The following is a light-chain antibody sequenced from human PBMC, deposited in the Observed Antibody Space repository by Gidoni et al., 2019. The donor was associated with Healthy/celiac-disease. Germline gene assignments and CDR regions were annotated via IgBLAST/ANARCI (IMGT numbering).Light chain of an antibody. J-gene: IGKJ3*01. CDR1: QCISSY. CDR2: AAS. V-gene: IGKV1-8*01. CDR3: QQYYSYPPFT. Sequence: AIRMTQSPSSFSASTGDRVTITCRASQCISSYLAWYQQKPGKAPKLLIYAASTFQSGVPSRFSGSGSGTDFTFTISCRQSEDFATYYCQQYYSYPPFTFGPGTKVEIK.